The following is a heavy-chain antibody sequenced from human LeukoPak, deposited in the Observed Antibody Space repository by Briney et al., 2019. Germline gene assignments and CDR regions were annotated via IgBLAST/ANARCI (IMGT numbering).Heavy chain of an antibody. CDR1: GGSISGYY. CDR3: ARHGVTTMVRGATFGY. CDR2: IYYSGST. J-gene: IGHJ4*02. D-gene: IGHD3-10*01. Sequence: SETLSLTCTVSGGSISGYYWSWIRQPPGKGLEWIGYIYYSGSTNYNPSLKSRVTISVDTSKNQFSLKLSSVTAADTAVYYCARHGVTTMVRGATFGYWGQGTLVTVSS. V-gene: IGHV4-59*08.